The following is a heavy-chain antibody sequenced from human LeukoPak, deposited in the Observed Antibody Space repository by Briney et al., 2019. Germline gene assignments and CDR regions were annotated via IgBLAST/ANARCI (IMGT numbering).Heavy chain of an antibody. Sequence: SETLSLTCTVSGGSISSYYWSWIRQPPGKGLEWIGYIYYSGSTNYNPSLKSRVTISVDTSKNQFSLKLSSVTAADTAVYYCARFLHSGYYPWADAFDIWGQGTMVTVSS. D-gene: IGHD3-22*01. CDR2: IYYSGST. CDR3: ARFLHSGYYPWADAFDI. J-gene: IGHJ3*02. V-gene: IGHV4-59*01. CDR1: GGSISSYY.